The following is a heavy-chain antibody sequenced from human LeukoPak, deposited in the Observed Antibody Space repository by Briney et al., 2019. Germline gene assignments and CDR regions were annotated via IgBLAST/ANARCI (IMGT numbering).Heavy chain of an antibody. CDR3: AKDLGRDGYNLGGFDY. CDR1: GFTFSSYG. J-gene: IGHJ4*02. Sequence: GESLKISCAASGFTFSSYGMHWVRQAPGKGLEWVAVIWYDGSNKYYADSVKGRFTISRDNSKNTLYLQMNSLRAEDTAVYYCAKDLGRDGYNLGGFDYWGQGTLVTVSS. CDR2: IWYDGSNK. D-gene: IGHD5-24*01. V-gene: IGHV3-33*06.